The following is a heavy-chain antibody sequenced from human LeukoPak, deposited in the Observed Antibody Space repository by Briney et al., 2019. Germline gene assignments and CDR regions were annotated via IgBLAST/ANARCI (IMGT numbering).Heavy chain of an antibody. Sequence: GGSLRLSCVASGFPFSDYYMSWIRQAPGKGLEWVSYISITGGTIYYADSVKGRFTISRDNANNSLFLQMNSLRADDTAFYYCATVQFLEWLPDWGQGTLVTVSP. CDR3: ATVQFLEWLPD. CDR1: GFPFSDYY. D-gene: IGHD3-3*01. J-gene: IGHJ4*02. V-gene: IGHV3-11*04. CDR2: ISITGGTI.